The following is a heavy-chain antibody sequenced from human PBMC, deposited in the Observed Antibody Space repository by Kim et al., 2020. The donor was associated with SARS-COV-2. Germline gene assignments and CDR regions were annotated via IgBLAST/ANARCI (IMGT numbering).Heavy chain of an antibody. D-gene: IGHD2-8*02. CDR3: ARDSRGAGGVADP. V-gene: IGHV1-46*01. Sequence: CAQQFQGRVTMTRDTSTSTVYMELSSLRCGDTAVYYCARDSRGAGGVADPWGQGTLITVSS. J-gene: IGHJ5*02.